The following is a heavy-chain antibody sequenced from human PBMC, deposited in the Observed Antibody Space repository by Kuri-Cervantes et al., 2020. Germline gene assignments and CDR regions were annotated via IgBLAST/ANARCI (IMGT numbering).Heavy chain of an antibody. D-gene: IGHD3-10*01. CDR2: INPNSGGT. J-gene: IGHJ4*02. CDR1: GYTFTGYY. CDR3: ARDGGDSGDYGDY. Sequence: ASVKVSCKASGYTFTGYYMHWVRQAPGQGPEWMGWINPNSGGTNYAQKFQGRVTMTRDTSISTAYMELSRLRSDDTAVYYCARDGGDSGDYGDYWGQGTLVTVSS. V-gene: IGHV1-2*02.